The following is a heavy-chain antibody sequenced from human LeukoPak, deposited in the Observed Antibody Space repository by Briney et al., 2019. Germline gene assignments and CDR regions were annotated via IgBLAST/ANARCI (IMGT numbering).Heavy chain of an antibody. CDR2: INHSGST. V-gene: IGHV4-34*01. CDR1: GGSFSGYY. D-gene: IGHD2-2*01. Sequence: SETLSLTCAVYGGSFSGYYWSWIRQPPGKGLEWIGEINHSGSTNYNPSLKSRVTISVDTSKNQFSLKLSSVTAADTAVYYCARGQLRRRPFDYWGQGTLVTVSS. J-gene: IGHJ4*02. CDR3: ARGQLRRRPFDY.